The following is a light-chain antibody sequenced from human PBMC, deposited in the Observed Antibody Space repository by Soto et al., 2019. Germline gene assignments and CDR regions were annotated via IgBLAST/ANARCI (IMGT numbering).Light chain of an antibody. V-gene: IGLV2-14*01. CDR3: TSYTSISTVV. CDR1: SSDVGRYNY. Sequence: QSALTQPASVSGSPGQSITISCLGTSSDVGRYNYVSWYRQYPGEAPKLMIYDVTNRPSGVSNRFSGSKSGNTASLTISALQAEDEADYFCTSYTSISTVVFGGGTKVTVL. J-gene: IGLJ2*01. CDR2: DVT.